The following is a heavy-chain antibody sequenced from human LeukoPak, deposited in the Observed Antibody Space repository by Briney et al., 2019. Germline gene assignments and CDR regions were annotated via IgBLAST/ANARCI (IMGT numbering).Heavy chain of an antibody. CDR3: ARNDYESSGFDF. CDR1: GGSISSYY. CDR2: IYYSGST. J-gene: IGHJ4*02. Sequence: SETLSLTCTVSGGSISSYYWSWIRQPPGKGLEWIGYIYYSGSTNYNPSLKSRVTISVDTSKNQFSLKLSSVTAVDSAVYYCARNDYESSGFDFWGQGALVTVSS. D-gene: IGHD3-22*01. V-gene: IGHV4-59*12.